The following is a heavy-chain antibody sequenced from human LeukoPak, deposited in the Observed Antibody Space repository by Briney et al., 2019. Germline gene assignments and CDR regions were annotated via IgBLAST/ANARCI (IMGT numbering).Heavy chain of an antibody. CDR3: ARLRRDGYNYDY. Sequence: SETLSLTCAVYGGSFSGYYWSWIRQPPGKGLEWIGEINHSGSTNYNPSLKSRVTISVDTSKNQFSLKLSSVTAADTAVYYRARLRRDGYNYDYWGQGTLVTVSS. CDR1: GGSFSGYY. D-gene: IGHD5-24*01. V-gene: IGHV4-34*01. CDR2: INHSGST. J-gene: IGHJ4*02.